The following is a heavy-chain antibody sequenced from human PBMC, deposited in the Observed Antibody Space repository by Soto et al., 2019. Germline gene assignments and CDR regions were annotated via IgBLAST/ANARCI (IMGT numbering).Heavy chain of an antibody. CDR1: GYTFTSYA. D-gene: IGHD3-10*01. CDR2: INAGNGNT. CDR3: ARADVLWFGEIWWFDP. V-gene: IGHV1-3*01. Sequence: ASVKVSCKASGYTFTSYAMHWVRQAPGQRLEWMGWINAGNGNTKYSQKFQGRVTITRDTSASTAYMELSSLRSEDTAVYYCARADVLWFGEIWWFDPWGQGTLVTVSS. J-gene: IGHJ5*02.